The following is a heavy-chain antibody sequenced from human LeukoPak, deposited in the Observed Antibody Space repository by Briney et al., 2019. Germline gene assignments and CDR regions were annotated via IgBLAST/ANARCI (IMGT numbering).Heavy chain of an antibody. V-gene: IGHV5-51*01. CDR2: IYPGDSDT. CDR3: ARAPDYGCNPYYFDY. D-gene: IGHD4-23*01. CDR1: GYSFTSYW. Sequence: GESLKISCKGSGYSFTSYWIGWVRQMPGKGLEWMGIIYPGDSDTRYSPSFQGQVTISADKSISTAYLQWSSLKASDTAMYYCARAPDYGCNPYYFDYWGQGTLVTVSS. J-gene: IGHJ4*02.